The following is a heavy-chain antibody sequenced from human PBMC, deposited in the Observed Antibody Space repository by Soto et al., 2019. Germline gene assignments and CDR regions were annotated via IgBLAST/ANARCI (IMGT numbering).Heavy chain of an antibody. J-gene: IGHJ6*02. V-gene: IGHV1-69*13. CDR3: ARGYCSGGNCYSGMDV. CDR1: GGTCSTHA. CDR2: IIPISGTT. D-gene: IGHD2-15*01. Sequence: ASVKASCKAPGGTCSTHAIIWVRQAPGHGLEWMGGIIPISGTTYYTQKFQGRVTITADEPTSTAFMELSSLKSEDTAVFYCARGYCSGGNCYSGMDVWGQGTMVTVSS.